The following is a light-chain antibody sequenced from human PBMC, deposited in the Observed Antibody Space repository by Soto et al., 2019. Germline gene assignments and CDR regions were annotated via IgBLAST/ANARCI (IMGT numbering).Light chain of an antibody. V-gene: IGKV3-11*01. J-gene: IGKJ1*01. CDR3: QQRSNWPPT. Sequence: VFTQSPATLSLYPGERATLSCRASQSVSSYLAWYQQKPGQAPRLLIYDASNRATGIPARFSGSGSGTDFTLTISSLEPEDFAVYYCQQRSNWPPTFGQGTKVDIK. CDR2: DAS. CDR1: QSVSSY.